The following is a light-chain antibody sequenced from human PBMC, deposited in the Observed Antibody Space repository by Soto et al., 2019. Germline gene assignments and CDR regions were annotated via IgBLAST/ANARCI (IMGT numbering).Light chain of an antibody. CDR1: QSISSSY. V-gene: IGKV3-20*01. CDR3: QQDSNSYPEFT. J-gene: IGKJ3*01. CDR2: GAS. Sequence: EIVLTQSPGTLSLSPGERATLSCRASQSISSSYLAWYQQRPGQAPRLLIFGASYRATGIPDRFSGSGSGTDFNLNISCLAPEDFAVYYCQQDSNSYPEFTFGPGTRVDSK.